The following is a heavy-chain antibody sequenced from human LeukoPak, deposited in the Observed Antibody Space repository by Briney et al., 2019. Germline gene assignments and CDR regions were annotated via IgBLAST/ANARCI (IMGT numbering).Heavy chain of an antibody. CDR1: GGSFRGYY. D-gene: IGHD6-6*01. V-gene: IGHV4-34*01. J-gene: IGHJ4*02. CDR2: INHSGST. Sequence: SETLSLTCAVYGGSFRGYYWSWIRQPPGKGLEWIGEINHSGSTNYNPSLKSRVTISVDTSKNQFSLKLSSVTAADTAVYYCARGLGSSSLGGYWGQGTLVTVSS. CDR3: ARGLGSSSLGGY.